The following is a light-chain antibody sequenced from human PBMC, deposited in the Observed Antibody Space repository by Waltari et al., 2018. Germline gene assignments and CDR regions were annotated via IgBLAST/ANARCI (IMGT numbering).Light chain of an antibody. Sequence: ELVLTQSPCTLSLSPGERATLSCRASQSVISSYLAWYQQKPVQAPSLHIYGASGSATGIPDRWSGSGSGTDFSLTISRLGPDVFAVYYCQQYGSAPPPFGPGTKVDIK. CDR3: QQYGSAPPP. J-gene: IGKJ3*01. V-gene: IGKV3-20*01. CDR2: GAS. CDR1: QSVISSY.